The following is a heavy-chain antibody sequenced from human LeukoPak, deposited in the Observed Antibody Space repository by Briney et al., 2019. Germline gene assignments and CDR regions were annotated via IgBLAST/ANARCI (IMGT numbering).Heavy chain of an antibody. CDR2: ISYDGSNK. D-gene: IGHD3-22*01. Sequence: GGSLRLSCAASGFTFSNYAMRWVRQAPGKGLEWVAVISYDGSNKYFADSVKGRFTISRDNSKNTLYLQMNSLRAEDTAVYYCAKDYDSSGWAAFDIWGQGTMVTVSS. CDR3: AKDYDSSGWAAFDI. J-gene: IGHJ3*02. V-gene: IGHV3-30*18. CDR1: GFTFSNYA.